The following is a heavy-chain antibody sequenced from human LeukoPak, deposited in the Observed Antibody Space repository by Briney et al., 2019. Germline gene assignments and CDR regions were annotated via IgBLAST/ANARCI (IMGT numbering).Heavy chain of an antibody. CDR3: ARVNFGSGYYYYMDV. CDR2: IYTTGGT. J-gene: IGHJ6*03. D-gene: IGHD3-10*01. Sequence: SETLSLTCAVYGGSFNGYYWSWIRHPAGKGLEWIGRIYTTGGTNYNPSLKSRVTMSLDTSKNQFSLKLSSVTAADTAVYYCARVNFGSGYYYYMDVWGKGTTVTASS. V-gene: IGHV4-59*10. CDR1: GGSFNGYY.